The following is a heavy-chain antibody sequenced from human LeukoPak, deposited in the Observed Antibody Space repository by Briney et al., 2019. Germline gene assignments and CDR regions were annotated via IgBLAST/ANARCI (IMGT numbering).Heavy chain of an antibody. Sequence: ASVKVSCKASGYTVTSYYMHWVRQAPGQGLEWMGIINPSGGSTSYAQKFQGRVTITADESTSTAYMELSSLRSEDTAVYYCARDGDTATSDYWGQGTLVTVSS. CDR3: ARDGDTATSDY. CDR2: INPSGGST. J-gene: IGHJ4*02. V-gene: IGHV1-46*01. D-gene: IGHD5-18*01. CDR1: GYTVTSYY.